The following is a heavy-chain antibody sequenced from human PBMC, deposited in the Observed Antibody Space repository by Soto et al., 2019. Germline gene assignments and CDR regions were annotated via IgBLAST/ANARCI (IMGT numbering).Heavy chain of an antibody. Sequence: SVKVSCKASGGTFSSYTISWVRQAPGQGLEWMGRIIPILGIANYAQKFQGRVTITADKSTSTAYMELSSLRSEDTAVYYCARDPHCSGGSCYFSWFDPWGQGTLVTVSS. V-gene: IGHV1-69*04. D-gene: IGHD2-15*01. CDR2: IIPILGIA. CDR1: GGTFSSYT. J-gene: IGHJ5*02. CDR3: ARDPHCSGGSCYFSWFDP.